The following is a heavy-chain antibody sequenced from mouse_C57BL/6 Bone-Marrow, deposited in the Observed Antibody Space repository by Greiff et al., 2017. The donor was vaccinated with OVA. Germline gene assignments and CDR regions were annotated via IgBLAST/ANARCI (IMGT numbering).Heavy chain of an antibody. CDR1: GYAFTNYL. J-gene: IGHJ4*01. D-gene: IGHD3-2*02. CDR3: ARSIQLRLLSYAMDY. Sequence: QVQLQQSGAELVRPGTSVKVSCKASGYAFTNYLIEWVKQRPGQGLEWIGVINPGSGGTNYNEKFKGKATLTADKSSSTAYMQLSSLTSEDSAVYFCARSIQLRLLSYAMDYWGQGTSVTVSS. V-gene: IGHV1-54*01. CDR2: INPGSGGT.